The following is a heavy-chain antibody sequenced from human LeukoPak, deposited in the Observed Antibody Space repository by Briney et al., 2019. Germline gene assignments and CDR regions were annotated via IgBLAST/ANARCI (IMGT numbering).Heavy chain of an antibody. Sequence: SVKVSCKASGGTFSSYAISWVRQAPGQGLEWMGRIIPNFGTANYAQKFQGRVTITTDESTSTAYMELSSLRSEDTAVYYCARAPIPGIAAAVDYWGQGTLVTVSS. D-gene: IGHD6-13*01. J-gene: IGHJ4*02. V-gene: IGHV1-69*05. CDR2: IIPNFGTA. CDR1: GGTFSSYA. CDR3: ARAPIPGIAAAVDY.